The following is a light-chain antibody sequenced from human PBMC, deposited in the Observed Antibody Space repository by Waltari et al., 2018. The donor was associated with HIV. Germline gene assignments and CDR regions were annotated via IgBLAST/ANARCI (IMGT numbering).Light chain of an antibody. V-gene: IGLV1-40*01. Sequence: QSVLTQPPSVSGAPGQRVTISCSGSSSNIGAGYDGHWYQQLPGTAPKVLIYGNTNRPSGVPDRFSGSKSGTSASLAITGLQAEDESDYYYQSYDTSLSSWVFGGGTKLTVL. CDR3: QSYDTSLSSWV. J-gene: IGLJ3*02. CDR2: GNT. CDR1: SSNIGAGYD.